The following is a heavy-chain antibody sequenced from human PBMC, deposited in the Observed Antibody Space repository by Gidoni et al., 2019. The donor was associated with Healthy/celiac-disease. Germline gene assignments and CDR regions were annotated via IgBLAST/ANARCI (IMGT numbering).Heavy chain of an antibody. D-gene: IGHD1-26*01. Sequence: QVQLVQSGAEVKKPGASVKVSCKASGYPFPSYDINWVRQATGQGLEWMGWMNPNSGNTGYAQKFQGRVTMTRNISISTAYMELSSLRSEDTAVYYCASEQRIVGASPYGMDVWGQGTTVTVSS. CDR1: GYPFPSYD. CDR3: ASEQRIVGASPYGMDV. J-gene: IGHJ6*02. CDR2: MNPNSGNT. V-gene: IGHV1-8*01.